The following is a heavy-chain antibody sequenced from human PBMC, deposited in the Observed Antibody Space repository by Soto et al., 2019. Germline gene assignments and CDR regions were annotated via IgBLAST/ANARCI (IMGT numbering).Heavy chain of an antibody. CDR2: IIPIFGTA. CDR1: GGTFSSYA. J-gene: IGHJ4*02. D-gene: IGHD6-13*01. V-gene: IGHV1-69*13. CDR3: ARLPRKAADTFDY. Sequence: GASVKVSCKASGGTFSSYAISWVRQAPGQGLEWMGGIIPIFGTANYAQKFQGRVTITADESTSTAYMELSSLRSEDTAVYYCARLPRKAADTFDYWGQGTLVTVSS.